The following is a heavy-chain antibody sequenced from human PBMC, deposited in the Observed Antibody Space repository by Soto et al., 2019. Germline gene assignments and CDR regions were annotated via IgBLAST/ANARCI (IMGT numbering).Heavy chain of an antibody. V-gene: IGHV3-21*01. CDR1: GFTFSSYS. CDR3: ARDPIPYGGGLDY. Sequence: EVQLVESGGGLVERGGSLRLSCAASGFTFSSYSMNWVRQAPGLGLEWVSFISSSSSYIYYADSVKGRFTISRDNAKNSLYLQMNSLRAEDTAVYYCARDPIPYGGGLDYWGQGTLVTVSS. D-gene: IGHD2-15*01. J-gene: IGHJ4*02. CDR2: ISSSSSYI.